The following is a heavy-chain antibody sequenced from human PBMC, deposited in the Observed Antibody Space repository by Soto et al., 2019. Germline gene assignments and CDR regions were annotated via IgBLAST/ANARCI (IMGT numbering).Heavy chain of an antibody. CDR2: ISDSGVT. CDR1: GDSIIRSF. Sequence: QVQLQESGPRLVKSSETLSLVCSVSGDSIIRSFWGWIRQSPGKGLQYIGYISDSGVTDYDPSLKSRVTISVDTSKNQFSLKLTSVTAADTAAYYCERGAGDFSGPDSFDIWGQGTMVTVSS. V-gene: IGHV4-59*01. D-gene: IGHD3-10*01. J-gene: IGHJ3*02. CDR3: ERGAGDFSGPDSFDI.